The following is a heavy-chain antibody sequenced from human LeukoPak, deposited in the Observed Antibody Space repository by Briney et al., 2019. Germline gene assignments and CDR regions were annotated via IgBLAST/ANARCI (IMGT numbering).Heavy chain of an antibody. CDR2: ISAYNGNT. J-gene: IGHJ5*02. V-gene: IGHV1-18*01. D-gene: IGHD3-3*01. CDR1: GYTFTSYG. Sequence: ASVKVSCKASGYTFTSYGISWVRQAPGQGLEWMGWISAYNGNTNYAQKLQGRVTMTTDTSTSTAYMELRSLTSDDTAVYYCARDSLYDFWSGYYTAGGNWFDPWGQGTLVTVSS. CDR3: ARDSLYDFWSGYYTAGGNWFDP.